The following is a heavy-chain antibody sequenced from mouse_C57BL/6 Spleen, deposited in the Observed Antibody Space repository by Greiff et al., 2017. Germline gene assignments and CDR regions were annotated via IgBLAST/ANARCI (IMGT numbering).Heavy chain of an antibody. Sequence: EVQGVESGPELVKPGASVKISCKASGYSFTDYNMNWVKQSNGKSLEWIGVINPNYGTTSYNQKFKGKATLTVDQSSSTAYMQLNSLTSEDSAVYYCARAASGYGSSYPDVWGTGTTVTVSS. D-gene: IGHD1-1*01. CDR2: INPNYGTT. J-gene: IGHJ1*03. CDR3: ARAASGYGSSYPDV. CDR1: GYSFTDYN. V-gene: IGHV1-39*01.